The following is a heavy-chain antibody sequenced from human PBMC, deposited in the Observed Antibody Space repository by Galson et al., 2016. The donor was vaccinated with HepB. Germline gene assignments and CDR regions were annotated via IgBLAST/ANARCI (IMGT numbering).Heavy chain of an antibody. D-gene: IGHD4-23*01. CDR2: IYYSGST. Sequence: TLSLTCTVSGGSISSVGYYWSWIRQHPGKGLEWIGYIYYSGSTYYNPFLKSRVNISLDTAKDQFSLNLTSVTAADTAVYYCARSDGGKSYYYYGMDVWGQGTRSLSP. CDR3: ARSDGGKSYYYYGMDV. CDR1: GGSISSVGYY. J-gene: IGHJ6*02. V-gene: IGHV4-31*03.